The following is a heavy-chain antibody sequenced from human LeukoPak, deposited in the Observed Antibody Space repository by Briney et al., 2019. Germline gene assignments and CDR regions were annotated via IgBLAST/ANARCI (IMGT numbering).Heavy chain of an antibody. CDR3: ARAAIRFLEWFLNG. CDR1: GGTFSSYA. V-gene: IGHV1-69*13. D-gene: IGHD3-3*01. Sequence: VASVKVSCKASGGTFSSYAISWVRQAPGQGLEWMGGIIPIFGTANYAQKFQGRVTTTADESTSTAYMELSSLRSEDTAVYYCARAAIRFLEWFLNGWGQEPWSPSPQ. CDR2: IIPIFGTA. J-gene: IGHJ4*01.